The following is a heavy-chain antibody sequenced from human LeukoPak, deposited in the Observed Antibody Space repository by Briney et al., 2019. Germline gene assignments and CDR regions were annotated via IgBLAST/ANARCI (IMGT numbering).Heavy chain of an antibody. J-gene: IGHJ6*04. CDR2: ISGSGGST. Sequence: GGSLRLSCAASGFTFSSYAMSWVRQAPGKGLEWVSAISGSGGSTYYADSVKGRFTISRDNSKNTLYLQMNSLRAEDTAVYYCAKAQGGGVYKGAHGYYYGREVGGKGTTATVSS. CDR1: GFTFSSYA. D-gene: IGHD3-16*01. CDR3: AKAQGGGVYKGAHGYYYGREV. V-gene: IGHV3-23*01.